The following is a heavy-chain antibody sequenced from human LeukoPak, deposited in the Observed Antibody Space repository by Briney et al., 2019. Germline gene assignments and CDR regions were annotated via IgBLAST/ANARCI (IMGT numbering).Heavy chain of an antibody. CDR3: ARAGVAAAGFPNNWFDP. CDR1: GFTFSSYG. V-gene: IGHV3-33*01. Sequence: GGSLRLSCAASGFTFSSYGMHWVRQAPGKGLEGVAVIWYDGSNKYYADSVKGRFTISRDNSKNTLYLQMNSLRAEDTAVYYRARAGVAAAGFPNNWFDPWGQGTLVTVSS. CDR2: IWYDGSNK. D-gene: IGHD6-13*01. J-gene: IGHJ5*02.